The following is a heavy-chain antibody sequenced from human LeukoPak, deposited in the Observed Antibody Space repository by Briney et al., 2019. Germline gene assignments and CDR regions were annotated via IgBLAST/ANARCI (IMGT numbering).Heavy chain of an antibody. J-gene: IGHJ4*02. Sequence: GGSLRLSCAASGFTFNNYGMHWVRQAPGKGLEWVAVISYDGRNIHYPDSVKGRFTIPRDISTDTLWLQMDSLRTEDTAVYYCAKGPLRGTAAAIDYWGQGTLVTVSS. CDR3: AKGPLRGTAAAIDY. CDR1: GFTFNNYG. V-gene: IGHV3-30*18. D-gene: IGHD2-2*01. CDR2: ISYDGRNI.